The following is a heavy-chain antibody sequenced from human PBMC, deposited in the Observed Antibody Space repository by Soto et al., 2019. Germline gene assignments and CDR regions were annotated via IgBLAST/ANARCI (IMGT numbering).Heavy chain of an antibody. V-gene: IGHV1-18*01. J-gene: IGHJ4*02. CDR2: VSAYNGNT. CDR1: GYTFTNYG. CDR3: ARDRSGSYLRDFDY. Sequence: QVQLVQSGAEVKKPGASVKVSCKASGYTFTNYGITWVRQAPGQGLEWMGWVSAYNGNTNYAQKVQGRVTMTTDTSTRTAYMGLRSLRSDATAVYYCARDRSGSYLRDFDYWGQGSLVTVSS. D-gene: IGHD1-26*01.